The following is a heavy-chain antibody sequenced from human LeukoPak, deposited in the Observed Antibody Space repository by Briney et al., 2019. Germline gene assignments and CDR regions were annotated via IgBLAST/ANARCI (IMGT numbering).Heavy chain of an antibody. CDR2: ISSSSSYI. V-gene: IGHV3-21*01. CDR1: GFTFSSYS. CDR3: ARDRLPRGYSGYDTDY. J-gene: IGHJ4*02. D-gene: IGHD5-12*01. Sequence: GGSLRLSCAASGFTFSSYSMNWVRQAPGKGLEWVSSISSSSSYIYYADSVRGRFTISRDNAKNSLYLQMNSLRAEVTAVYYCARDRLPRGYSGYDTDYWGQGTLVTVSS.